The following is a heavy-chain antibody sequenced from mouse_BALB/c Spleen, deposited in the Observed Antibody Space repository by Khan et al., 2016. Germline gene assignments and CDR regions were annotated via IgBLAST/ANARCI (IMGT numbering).Heavy chain of an antibody. Sequence: VELVESGPDLVAPSQSLSITCTVSGFSLTSYGVHWVRQPPGKGLEWLVVIWSDGSTTYNSAPKSRLSISKDNPKSQVVLIMISLQTDDTAMYYCSRHNSSYWYFDVWGAGTTVTVSS. D-gene: IGHD1-1*01. J-gene: IGHJ1*01. CDR1: GFSLTSYG. CDR2: IWSDGST. CDR3: SRHNSSYWYFDV. V-gene: IGHV2-6-2*01.